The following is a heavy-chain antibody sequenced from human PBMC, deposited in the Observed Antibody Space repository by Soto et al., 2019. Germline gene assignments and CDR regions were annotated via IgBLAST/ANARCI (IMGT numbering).Heavy chain of an antibody. J-gene: IGHJ6*02. CDR3: ARRIAAAPTGDYYYGMDV. CDR2: INPNCGGT. Sequence: ASVKVSCKASGYTFTGYSMHWVRQAPGQGLEWMGWINPNCGGTNYAQKFQGRVTMTRETSISTAYMELSRLRAEDTAVYYCARRIAAAPTGDYYYGMDVWGQGTTVTVSS. CDR1: GYTFTGYS. D-gene: IGHD6-13*01. V-gene: IGHV1-2*02.